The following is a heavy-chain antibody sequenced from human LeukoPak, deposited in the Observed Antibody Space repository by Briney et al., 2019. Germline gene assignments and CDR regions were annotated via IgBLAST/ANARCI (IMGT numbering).Heavy chain of an antibody. CDR2: INPDSGGT. J-gene: IGHJ4*02. V-gene: IGHV1-2*02. Sequence: GASVKVTCKASGYTFPAYYMHWVRQAPGQGLDWLGWINPDSGGTNYAQKFQGRVTMTRDPSISTAYMELSWLRSDDTAMYYCATSRAQTLAYCGGDCGSGFDHGGQGTLVSVSS. D-gene: IGHD2-21*02. CDR3: ATSRAQTLAYCGGDCGSGFDH. CDR1: GYTFPAYY.